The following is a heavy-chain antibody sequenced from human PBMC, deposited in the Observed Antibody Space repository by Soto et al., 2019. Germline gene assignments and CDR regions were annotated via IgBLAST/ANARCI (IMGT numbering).Heavy chain of an antibody. CDR2: IYYSGST. CDR1: GGSISSGGYY. D-gene: IGHD3-22*01. V-gene: IGHV4-31*03. J-gene: IGHJ4*02. Sequence: SETLSLTCTVSGGSISSGGYYWSWIRQHPGKGLEWIGYIYYSGSTYYNPSLKSRVTISVGTSKNQFSLKLSSVTAADTAVYYCARVAGSSGYLRGYFDYWGQGTLVTVSS. CDR3: ARVAGSSGYLRGYFDY.